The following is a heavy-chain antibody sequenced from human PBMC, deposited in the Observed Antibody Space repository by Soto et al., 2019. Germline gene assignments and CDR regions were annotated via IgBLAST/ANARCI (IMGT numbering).Heavy chain of an antibody. CDR2: ISGSGGST. CDR3: AKVLFVVVIYFGRPLGMDV. J-gene: IGHJ6*02. D-gene: IGHD3-3*01. Sequence: GGSLRLSCAASGFTFSSYAMSWVRQAPGKGLEWVSAISGSGGSTYYADSVKGRFTISRDNSKNTLYLQMNSLRADDTAVYYCAKVLFVVVIYFGRPLGMDVWGQGSSVLVSS. CDR1: GFTFSSYA. V-gene: IGHV3-23*01.